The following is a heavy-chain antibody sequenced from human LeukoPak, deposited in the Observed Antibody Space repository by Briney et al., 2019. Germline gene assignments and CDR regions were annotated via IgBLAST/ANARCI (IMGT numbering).Heavy chain of an antibody. CDR1: GGSFSGYY. V-gene: IGHV4-34*01. D-gene: IGHD3-10*01. J-gene: IGHJ5*02. CDR2: IYHSGST. Sequence: SETLSLTCAVYGGSFSGYYWSWIRQPPGKGLEWIGYIYHSGSTYYNPSLKSRVTISVDRSKNQFSLKLSSVTAADTAVYYCARAGAMVRGVRSLFNWFDPWGQGTLVTVSS. CDR3: ARAGAMVRGVRSLFNWFDP.